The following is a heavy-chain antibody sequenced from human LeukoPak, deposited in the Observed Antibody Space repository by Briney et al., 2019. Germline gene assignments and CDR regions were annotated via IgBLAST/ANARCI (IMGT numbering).Heavy chain of an antibody. CDR1: GYTFTGYC. Sequence: ASVKVSCKASGYTFTGYCMHWVRQAPGQGLEWMGWINPNSGGTNYAQKFQGRVTMTRDTSISTAYMELSRLRSDDTAVYYCARVGDLHSDSSGWYVFDYWGQGTLVTVSS. J-gene: IGHJ4*02. CDR2: INPNSGGT. V-gene: IGHV1-2*02. D-gene: IGHD6-19*01. CDR3: ARVGDLHSDSSGWYVFDY.